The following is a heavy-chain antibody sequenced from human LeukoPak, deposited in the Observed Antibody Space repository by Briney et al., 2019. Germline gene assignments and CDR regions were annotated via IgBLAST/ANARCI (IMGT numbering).Heavy chain of an antibody. CDR1: GYSFTSYW. J-gene: IGHJ5*02. V-gene: IGHV3-20*01. CDR3: ARVSCSSTSCYMANWFDP. CDR2: INWNGGST. D-gene: IGHD2-2*02. Sequence: GESLKISCKGSGYSFTSYWIGWVRQAPGKGLEWVSGINWNGGSTGYADSVKGRFTISRDNAKNSLYLQMNSLRVEDTALYHCARVSCSSTSCYMANWFDPWGQGTLVTVSS.